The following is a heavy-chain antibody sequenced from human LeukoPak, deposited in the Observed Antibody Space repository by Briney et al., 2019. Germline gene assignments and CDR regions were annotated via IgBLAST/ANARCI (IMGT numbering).Heavy chain of an antibody. Sequence: ASVKVSCKASGYIFTDYYIHWVRQAPGQGLEWMGWINPNNGDTNYAQKFQGRVTMTRDTSITTAYMELSRLGSDDTAVYYCARDERYDSSGYPFDYWGQGTLVTVSS. V-gene: IGHV1-2*02. CDR2: INPNNGDT. CDR1: GYIFTDYY. J-gene: IGHJ4*02. CDR3: ARDERYDSSGYPFDY. D-gene: IGHD3-22*01.